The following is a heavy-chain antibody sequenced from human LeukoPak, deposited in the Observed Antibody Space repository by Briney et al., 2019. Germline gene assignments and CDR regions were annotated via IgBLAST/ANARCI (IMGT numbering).Heavy chain of an antibody. Sequence: PGGPLRLSGAASGFTFSSYSMNWVRQAPGKGLEWVSSISSSSYIYYADSVKGRFTISRDNAKNPLYLQMSSLRAEDTAVYYCASTEAGPAPPWGQGTLVTVSS. CDR2: ISSSSYI. CDR1: GFTFSSYS. D-gene: IGHD6-19*01. CDR3: ASTEAGPAPP. J-gene: IGHJ5*02. V-gene: IGHV3-21*01.